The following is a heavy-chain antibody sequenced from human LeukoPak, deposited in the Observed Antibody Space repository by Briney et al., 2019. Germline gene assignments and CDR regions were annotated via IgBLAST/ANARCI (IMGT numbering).Heavy chain of an antibody. D-gene: IGHD2-21*02. J-gene: IGHJ4*02. CDR2: IVVGSGNT. CDR1: GFTFTDSA. Sequence: AASVKVSCKASGFTFTDSAVQWVRQARGQRLEWIGWIVVGSGNTNFAQKFQGRVTITRDMSTSTAYMELSSLRSEDTVVYYCATYCGGNCHIDYWGQGTLVIVSS. CDR3: ATYCGGNCHIDY. V-gene: IGHV1-58*01.